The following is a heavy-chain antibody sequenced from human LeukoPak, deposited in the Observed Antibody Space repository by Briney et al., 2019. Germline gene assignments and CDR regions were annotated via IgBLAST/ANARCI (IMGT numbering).Heavy chain of an antibody. CDR1: GGSFSGYY. Sequence: SETLSLTCAVYGGSFSGYYWSWIRQPPGKGLEWIGEINHSGSTNCNPSLKSRVTISVDTSKNQFSLKLSSVTAADTAVYYCARSVAYYYDSSGYYSYYYYGMDVWGQGTTVTVSS. CDR2: INHSGST. V-gene: IGHV4-34*01. CDR3: ARSVAYYYDSSGYYSYYYYGMDV. J-gene: IGHJ6*02. D-gene: IGHD3-22*01.